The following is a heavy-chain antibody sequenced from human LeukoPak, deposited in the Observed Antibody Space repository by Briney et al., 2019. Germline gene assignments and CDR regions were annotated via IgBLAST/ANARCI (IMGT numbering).Heavy chain of an antibody. CDR3: ARVGSIAAAGTPDY. Sequence: GGSLRLSCAASGFTFSSFGMHWVRQAPGKGLEWVSHISGSGSTKIYADSVKGRFTISRDNAENSLYLQVNSLRAEDTAVYYCARVGSIAAAGTPDYWGQGTLVTVSS. J-gene: IGHJ4*02. D-gene: IGHD6-13*01. CDR2: ISGSGSTK. CDR1: GFTFSSFG. V-gene: IGHV3-48*04.